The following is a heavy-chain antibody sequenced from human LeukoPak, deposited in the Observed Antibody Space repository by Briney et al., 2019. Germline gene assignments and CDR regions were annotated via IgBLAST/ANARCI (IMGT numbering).Heavy chain of an antibody. CDR3: ARVSNGQHLVRGGGENWFDL. CDR1: AGSISSYY. CDR2: IYYSGST. J-gene: IGHJ5*02. V-gene: IGHV4-59*01. D-gene: IGHD6-13*01. Sequence: SETLSLTCTVSAGSISSYYWSWIRQPPGKGLEWIGDIYYSGSTNYNPSLKSRVTISVDTSKNQFSLKLSSVTAADTAVYYCARVSNGQHLVRGGGENWFDLWGQGTLVTVSS.